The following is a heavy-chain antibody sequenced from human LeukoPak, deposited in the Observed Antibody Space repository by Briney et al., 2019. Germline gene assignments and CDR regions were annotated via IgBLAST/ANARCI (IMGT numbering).Heavy chain of an antibody. CDR2: INHSGST. Sequence: SETLSLPCAVSGGSTSSGGYSWSWIRQPPGKGLEWIGEINHSGSTNYNPSLKSRVTISVDTSKNQFSLKLSSVTAADTAVYYCARDKAYGDPYYYYGMDVWGQGTTATVSS. CDR3: ARDKAYGDPYYYYGMDV. J-gene: IGHJ6*02. CDR1: GGSTSSGGYS. D-gene: IGHD4-17*01. V-gene: IGHV4-34*01.